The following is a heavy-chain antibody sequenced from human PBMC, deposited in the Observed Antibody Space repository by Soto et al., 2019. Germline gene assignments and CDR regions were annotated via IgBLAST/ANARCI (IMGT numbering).Heavy chain of an antibody. CDR1: GFTFSSYV. J-gene: IGHJ4*02. Sequence: GGSLRLSCAASGFTFSSYVMSWVRQGPGKGLEWVSGISGSGGNTYYADSVKGRFTISRDNSKNTLYLQMNSLRAEDTAVYYCAKGPYNNRNYLYFEYGGPGALDTVSS. CDR2: ISGSGGNT. D-gene: IGHD1-7*01. V-gene: IGHV3-23*01. CDR3: AKGPYNNRNYLYFEY.